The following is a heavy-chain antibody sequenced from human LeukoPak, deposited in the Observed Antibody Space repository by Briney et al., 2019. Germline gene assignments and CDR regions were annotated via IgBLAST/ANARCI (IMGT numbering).Heavy chain of an antibody. Sequence: SETLSLTCTVSGGSINSYYWSWIRQPPGKGLEWIGEIYHSGSTNYNPSLKSRVTISVDKSKNQFSLKLSSVTAADTAVYYCARISRDSSYGMDVWGQGTTVTVSS. CDR2: IYHSGST. CDR3: ARISRDSSYGMDV. V-gene: IGHV4-59*12. CDR1: GGSINSYY. J-gene: IGHJ6*02.